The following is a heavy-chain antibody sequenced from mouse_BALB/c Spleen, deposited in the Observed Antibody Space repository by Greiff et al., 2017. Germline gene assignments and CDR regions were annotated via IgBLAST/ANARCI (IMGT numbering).Heavy chain of an antibody. CDR3: AREGATTAPSMDY. Sequence: VQLKQSGPSLVKPSQTLSLTCSVTGDSITSGYWNWIRKFPGNKLEYMGYISYSGSTYYNPSLKSRISITRDTSKNQYYLRLNSVTTEDTATYYCAREGATTAPSMDYWGQGTSVTVSS. J-gene: IGHJ4*01. CDR2: ISYSGST. CDR1: GDSITSGY. V-gene: IGHV3-8*02. D-gene: IGHD1-2*01.